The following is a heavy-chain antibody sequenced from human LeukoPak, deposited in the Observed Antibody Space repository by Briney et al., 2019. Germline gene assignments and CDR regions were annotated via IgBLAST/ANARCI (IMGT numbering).Heavy chain of an antibody. J-gene: IGHJ5*02. CDR2: IKKDGSEK. V-gene: IGHV3-7*01. CDR1: GVTFSSYW. Sequence: GGSLRLSCAASGVTFSSYWMSWVRQAQGPGQELVANIKKDGSEKKYADSVKGRFTISRDNAENSLYLQMNSLRAEDTAVYYCAREGGSGWYSGWFDPWGQGTLVTVSS. D-gene: IGHD6-19*01. CDR3: AREGGSGWYSGWFDP.